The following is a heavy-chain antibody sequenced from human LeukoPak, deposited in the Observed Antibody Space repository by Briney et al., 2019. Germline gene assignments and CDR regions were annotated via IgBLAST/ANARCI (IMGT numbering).Heavy chain of an antibody. Sequence: PSETLSLTCTVSGGSISSSSYYWGWIRQPPGKGLEWIGSIYYSGSTYYNPSLKSRVTISVDTSKNQFSLKLSSVTAADAAVYYCARDDSSGYFPYYYYGMDVWGQGTTVTVSS. V-gene: IGHV4-39*07. D-gene: IGHD3-22*01. CDR3: ARDDSSGYFPYYYYGMDV. CDR2: IYYSGST. CDR1: GGSISSSSYY. J-gene: IGHJ6*02.